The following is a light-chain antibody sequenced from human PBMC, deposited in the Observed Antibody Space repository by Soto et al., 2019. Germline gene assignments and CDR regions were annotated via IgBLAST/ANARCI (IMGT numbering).Light chain of an antibody. V-gene: IGLV2-14*01. Sequence: QSVLTQPASVSGSPGQSITISCTGTSSDVGGYNYVSWYQQHPGKAPKLMIYDVSNRPSGVSNRFSGSKSGNTASLTISGLQAVYEADYYCSSYTSTRLVSGGGTKVP. CDR1: SSDVGGYNY. J-gene: IGLJ2*01. CDR3: SSYTSTRLV. CDR2: DVS.